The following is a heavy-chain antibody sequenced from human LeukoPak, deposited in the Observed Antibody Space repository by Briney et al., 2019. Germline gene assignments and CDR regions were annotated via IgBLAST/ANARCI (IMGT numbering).Heavy chain of an antibody. CDR2: ISPSGGST. D-gene: IGHD2-2*01. V-gene: IGHV3-23*01. Sequence: GGSLRLSCAASGFTFSSYAMNWVCQAPGKGLEWVSSISPSGGSTYYADSVKGRFTISRDNSKNTLYLQMNSLRAEDTAVYYCARAKGSSTSFDAFDIWGQGTMVTVSS. CDR3: ARAKGSSTSFDAFDI. CDR1: GFTFSSYA. J-gene: IGHJ3*02.